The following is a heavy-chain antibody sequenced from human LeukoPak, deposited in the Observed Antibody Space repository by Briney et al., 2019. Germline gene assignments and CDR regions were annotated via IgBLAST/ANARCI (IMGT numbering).Heavy chain of an antibody. CDR1: GFTFSSYA. CDR3: AKQDIRSSAWYD. CDR2: ISDSGGNT. D-gene: IGHD6-19*01. J-gene: IGHJ4*02. V-gene: IGHV3-23*01. Sequence: QSGGSLRLSCAASGFTFSSYAMSWVRQAPGKGLEWVSAISDSGGNTYYADSVKGRFTISRDNSKNTLDLQMNCLRAEDTAVYYCAKQDIRSSAWYDWGQGTLVTVSS.